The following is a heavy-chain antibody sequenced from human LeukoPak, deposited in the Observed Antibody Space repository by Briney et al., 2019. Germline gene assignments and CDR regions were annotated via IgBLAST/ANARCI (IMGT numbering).Heavy chain of an antibody. CDR3: ASLGQGGSSDSDY. V-gene: IGHV3-30-3*01. D-gene: IGHD1-26*01. CDR2: ISYDGSNK. J-gene: IGHJ4*02. CDR1: GFTFSSYA. Sequence: GRSLRLSCAASGFTFSSYAMHWVRQAPGKGLEWVAVISYDGSNKYYADSVKDRFTISRDNSKNTLYLQMNSLRAEDTAVYYCASLGQGGSSDSDYWGQGTLVTVSS.